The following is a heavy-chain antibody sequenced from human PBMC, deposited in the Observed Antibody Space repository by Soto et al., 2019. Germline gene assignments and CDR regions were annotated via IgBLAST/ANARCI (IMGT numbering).Heavy chain of an antibody. V-gene: IGHV1-18*04. D-gene: IGHD4-17*01. J-gene: IGHJ4*02. CDR1: GYTFTSYG. CDR2: ISAYNGNT. CDR3: ARRFDDYGDYYFDY. Sequence: ASVKVSCKASGYTFTSYGISWVRQAPGQGLEWMGWISAYNGNTNYAQKLQGRVTVTTDTSTSTAYMELRSLRSDDTAVYYCARRFDDYGDYYFDYWGQGTLVTVSS.